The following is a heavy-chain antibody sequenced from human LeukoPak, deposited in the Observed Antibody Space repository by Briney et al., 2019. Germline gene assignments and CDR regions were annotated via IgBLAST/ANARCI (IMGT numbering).Heavy chain of an antibody. Sequence: GGSLRLSCAASGFTFSSYWMHWVRQAPGKGLVWVSRINTDGSSTSYADSVRGRFTISRDNSKNTLYLQMNSLRAEDTAVYYCARDKKSSGLDYWGQGTLVTVSS. J-gene: IGHJ4*02. V-gene: IGHV3-74*01. D-gene: IGHD6-19*01. CDR1: GFTFSSYW. CDR2: INTDGSST. CDR3: ARDKKSSGLDY.